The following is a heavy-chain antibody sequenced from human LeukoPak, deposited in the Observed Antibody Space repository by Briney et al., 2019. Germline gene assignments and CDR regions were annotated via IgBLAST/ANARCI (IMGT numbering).Heavy chain of an antibody. CDR2: VNQDGSGK. D-gene: IGHD5-24*01. CDR1: GFTLSSAW. Sequence: GGSLRLSCAASGFTLSSAWMSWVRQAPGKGLEWVANVNQDGSGKYYVDSVKGRFTISKDNAKNSLYLQMNSLRAEDTAVYYCTSANYGPAYWGQGTLVTVSS. V-gene: IGHV3-7*01. CDR3: TSANYGPAY. J-gene: IGHJ4*02.